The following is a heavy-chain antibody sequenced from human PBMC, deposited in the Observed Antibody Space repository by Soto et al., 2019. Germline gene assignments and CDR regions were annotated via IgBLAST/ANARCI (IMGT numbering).Heavy chain of an antibody. V-gene: IGHV3-30*18. CDR1: GFTISSYG. Sequence: QVQLVESGGGVVQPGRSLRLSCAASGFTISSYGMHWVRQAPGKGLEWVAVISYDGSNKYYADSVKGRFTISRDNSKNTLYLQMNSLRAEDTAVYYCAKERGEYYYDSSGRTTFDYWGQGTLVTVSS. CDR3: AKERGEYYYDSSGRTTFDY. CDR2: ISYDGSNK. J-gene: IGHJ4*02. D-gene: IGHD3-22*01.